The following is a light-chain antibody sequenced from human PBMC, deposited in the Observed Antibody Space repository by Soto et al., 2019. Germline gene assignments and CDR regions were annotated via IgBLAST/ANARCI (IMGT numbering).Light chain of an antibody. CDR1: STDIGDYNW. J-gene: IGLJ1*01. Sequence: ALAQPASVSRSPGQSITISCTGTSTDIGDYNWVSWYQPHPGRAPKLIIYEVTNRPSGVSDRFSGSQSGNTASLTISGPETDDEADYLCSSYRRTTTLVFGPGTKVTVL. CDR2: EVT. V-gene: IGLV2-14*03. CDR3: SSYRRTTTLV.